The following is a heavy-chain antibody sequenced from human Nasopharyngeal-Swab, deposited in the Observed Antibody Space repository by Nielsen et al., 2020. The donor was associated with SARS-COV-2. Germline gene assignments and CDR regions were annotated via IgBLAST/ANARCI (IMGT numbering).Heavy chain of an antibody. CDR1: GFTFSSYS. CDR3: ARAHQWAPNI. V-gene: IGHV3-21*01. CDR2: ISSSSSYI. D-gene: IGHD1-26*01. J-gene: IGHJ3*02. Sequence: GGSLRLSCAASGFTFSSYSMNWVRQAPGKGLEWVSSISSSSSYIYYTDSVKGRFTISRDNAKNSLYLQMNSLRAEDTAVYYCARAHQWAPNIWGQGTMVTVSS.